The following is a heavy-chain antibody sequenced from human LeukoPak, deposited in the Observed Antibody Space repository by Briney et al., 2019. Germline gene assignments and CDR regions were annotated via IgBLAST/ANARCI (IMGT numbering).Heavy chain of an antibody. CDR1: RFTFSSCA. J-gene: IGHJ4*02. D-gene: IGHD6-13*01. Sequence: GGSLRLSCAASRFTFSSCAMSWVRQAPGKGLEWASAITGSGGNTFYADSVKGRFTISRDNSKNTLFLRMSSLRAEDTAVYYCAKRGYAAAGTPLYYFDYWGQGTLVTVSS. V-gene: IGHV3-23*01. CDR2: ITGSGGNT. CDR3: AKRGYAAAGTPLYYFDY.